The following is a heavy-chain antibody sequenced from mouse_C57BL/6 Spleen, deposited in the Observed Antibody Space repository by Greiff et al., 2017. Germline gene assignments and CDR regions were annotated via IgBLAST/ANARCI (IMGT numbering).Heavy chain of an antibody. J-gene: IGHJ2*01. CDR1: GFTFSSYT. CDR3: ARLVSLLRQYYFDD. D-gene: IGHD1-2*01. CDR2: ISGGGGNT. V-gene: IGHV5-9*01. Sequence: EVKLVESGGGLVKPGGSLKLSCAASGFTFSSYTMSWVRQTPEKRLEWVATISGGGGNTYYPDSVKGRFTISRDNAKNTLYLQMSSLRSEDTALYYCARLVSLLRQYYFDDWGQGTTLTVSS.